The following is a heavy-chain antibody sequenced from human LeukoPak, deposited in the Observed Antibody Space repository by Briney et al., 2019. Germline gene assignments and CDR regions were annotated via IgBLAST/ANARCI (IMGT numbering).Heavy chain of an antibody. CDR1: GGSISSGDYY. CDR2: IYYSGST. J-gene: IGHJ4*02. V-gene: IGHV4-30-4*08. Sequence: PSETLSLTCTVSGGSISSGDYYWTWIRQPPEKGLEWIGYIYYSGSTYYNPSLKSRVTISVDTSKNQFSLQLSSVTAADTAVYYCARDRIVVVPAATYFDSWGQGTLVTVSS. D-gene: IGHD2-2*01. CDR3: ARDRIVVVPAATYFDS.